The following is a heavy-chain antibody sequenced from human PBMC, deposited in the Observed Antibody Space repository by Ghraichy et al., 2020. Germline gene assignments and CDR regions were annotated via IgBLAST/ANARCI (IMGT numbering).Heavy chain of an antibody. CDR3: AKGVNYYGSGSPFK. CDR2: ISGSGGST. V-gene: IGHV3-23*01. D-gene: IGHD3-10*01. J-gene: IGHJ4*02. Sequence: GGSLRLSCAASGFTFSSYAMSWVRQAPGKGLEWVSAISGSGGSTYYADSVKSRFTISRDNSKNTLYLQMNSLRAEDTAVYYCAKGVNYYGSGSPFKWGQGTLVTVSS. CDR1: GFTFSSYA.